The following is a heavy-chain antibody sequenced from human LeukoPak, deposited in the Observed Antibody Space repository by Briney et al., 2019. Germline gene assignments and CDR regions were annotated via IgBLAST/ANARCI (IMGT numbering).Heavy chain of an antibody. D-gene: IGHD6-6*01. CDR1: GFTFSSYW. J-gene: IGHJ4*02. CDR2: IKRDGSEK. Sequence: GGSLRLSCAASGFTFSSYWMTWVRQAPGKGLEWVANIKRDGSEKYYVDSVKGRFTISRDNAKNSLYLQMNSLRAEDTAVYYCAKGTYSSSPRDYWGQGTLVTVSS. V-gene: IGHV3-7*05. CDR3: AKGTYSSSPRDY.